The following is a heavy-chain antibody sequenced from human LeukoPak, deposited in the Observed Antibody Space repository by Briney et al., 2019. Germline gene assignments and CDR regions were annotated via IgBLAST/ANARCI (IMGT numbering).Heavy chain of an antibody. CDR3: ALVLRLGELSPN. CDR2: ISAYNGNT. D-gene: IGHD3-16*02. Sequence: GASVKVSCKASGYTFTSYGISWVRQAPGQGLEWMGWISAYNGNTNYAQKLQGRVTMTTDTSTGTAYMELRSLRSDDTAVYYCALVLRLGELSPNWGQGTLVTVSS. J-gene: IGHJ4*02. V-gene: IGHV1-18*01. CDR1: GYTFTSYG.